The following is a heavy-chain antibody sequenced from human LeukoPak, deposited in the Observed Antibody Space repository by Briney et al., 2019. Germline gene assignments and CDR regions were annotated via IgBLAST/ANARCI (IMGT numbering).Heavy chain of an antibody. J-gene: IGHJ4*02. Sequence: GGSLRLSCAASGFTFSSYGMHWVRQAPGKGLEWVSSISSSSSYIYYADSVKGRFTISRDNAKNSLYLQMNSLRAEDTAVYYCASSEDTATPDYWGQGTLVTVSS. V-gene: IGHV3-21*01. D-gene: IGHD5-18*01. CDR1: GFTFSSYG. CDR2: ISSSSSYI. CDR3: ASSEDTATPDY.